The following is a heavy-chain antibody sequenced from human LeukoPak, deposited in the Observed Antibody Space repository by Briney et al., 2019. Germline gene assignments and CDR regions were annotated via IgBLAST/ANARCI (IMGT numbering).Heavy chain of an antibody. CDR2: INWNGGST. D-gene: IGHD3-22*01. CDR3: ARVYDSSGYYWGAFDI. CDR1: GFTFDDYG. Sequence: GGSLRLSCAASGFTFDDYGMSWARQAPGKGLEWVSGINWNGGSTGYADSVKGRFTISRDNAKNSLYLQMNSLRAEDTALYYCARVYDSSGYYWGAFDIWGQGTMVTVSS. V-gene: IGHV3-20*04. J-gene: IGHJ3*02.